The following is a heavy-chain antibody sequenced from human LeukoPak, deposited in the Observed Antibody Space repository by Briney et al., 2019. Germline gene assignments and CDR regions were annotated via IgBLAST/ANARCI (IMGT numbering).Heavy chain of an antibody. CDR1: GFTINRHW. J-gene: IGHJ4*02. V-gene: IGHV3-7*01. Sequence: GGSLRLSCAASGFTINRHWMSWVRQAPGKGLEWVTNMNQDGSEKYYVDSVKGRFTISRDDAKNSLFLEMNSLRPEDTALYYCLRAVGGEFAYWGQGTLVTVSS. CDR3: LRAVGGEFAY. CDR2: MNQDGSEK. D-gene: IGHD3-10*01.